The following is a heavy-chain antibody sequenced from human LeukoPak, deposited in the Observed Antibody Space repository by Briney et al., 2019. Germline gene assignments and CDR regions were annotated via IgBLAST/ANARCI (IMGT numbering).Heavy chain of an antibody. D-gene: IGHD3-10*01. J-gene: IGHJ5*02. CDR3: AREGYGSRSRDNWLDP. Sequence: PSETLSLTCTVSGGSVSNSYWSWIRQPPGKAPQWIGYIYYSGSPIYNPSLNSRVTISPDTSKNQFSLKLSSVTAADTAVYYCAREGYGSRSRDNWLDPWGQGTLVTVSS. CDR2: IYYSGSP. CDR1: GGSVSNSY. V-gene: IGHV4-59*02.